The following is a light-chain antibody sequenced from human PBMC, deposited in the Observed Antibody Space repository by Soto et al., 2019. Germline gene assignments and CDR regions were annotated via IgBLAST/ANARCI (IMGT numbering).Light chain of an antibody. CDR1: QSISSN. Sequence: EIVMTQSPATLSVSPGERATLSCRASQSISSNLAWYQQKPGQAPRLLIYGASTRATGIPASFSGSGSGTEFTLTISRLQSEDFAVYYCQQYNSWPRTFGQGTKVEFK. CDR2: GAS. CDR3: QQYNSWPRT. V-gene: IGKV3-15*01. J-gene: IGKJ1*01.